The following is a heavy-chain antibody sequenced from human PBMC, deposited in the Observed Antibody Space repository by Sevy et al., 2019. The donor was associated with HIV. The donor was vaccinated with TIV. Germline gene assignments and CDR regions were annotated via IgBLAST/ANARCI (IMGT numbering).Heavy chain of an antibody. CDR3: AKDMIVVVGEALDI. D-gene: IGHD3-22*01. CDR2: ISGSGGET. V-gene: IGHV3-23*01. CDR1: EFTFSSYV. J-gene: IGHJ3*02. Sequence: GGSLRLSCAASEFTFSSYVMSWVRQAPGKGLEWVSSISGSGGETYYADSVKGRFTISRDKSKNTLYLQMNSLRVEDTAVYYCAKDMIVVVGEALDIWGQGTLVTVSS.